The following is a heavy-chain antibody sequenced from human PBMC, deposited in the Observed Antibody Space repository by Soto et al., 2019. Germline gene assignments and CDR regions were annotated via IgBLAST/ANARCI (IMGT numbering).Heavy chain of an antibody. J-gene: IGHJ6*02. CDR1: GFTFSSYG. V-gene: IGHV3-30*18. CDR3: AKDQGDTAMVYYYYYYGMDV. D-gene: IGHD5-18*01. CDR2: ISYDGSNK. Sequence: PGGSLRLSCAASGFTFSSYGMHWVRQAPGKGLEWVAVISYDGSNKYYADSVKGRFTISGDNSKNTLYLQMNSLRAEDTAVYYCAKDQGDTAMVYYYYYYGMDVWGQGTTVTVSS.